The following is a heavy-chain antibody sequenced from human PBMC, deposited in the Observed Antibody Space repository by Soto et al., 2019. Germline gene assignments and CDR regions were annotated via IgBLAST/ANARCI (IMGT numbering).Heavy chain of an antibody. CDR2: IWYDGSNK. D-gene: IGHD2-2*02. Sequence: GGSLRLSCAASGFTFSSYGMHWVRQAPGKGLEWVAVIWYDGSNKYYADSVKGRFTISRDNSKNTLYLQMNSLRAEDTAVYYCARGRCSSTSCYTNGGPFDYWGQGALVTVSS. V-gene: IGHV3-33*01. CDR1: GFTFSSYG. CDR3: ARGRCSSTSCYTNGGPFDY. J-gene: IGHJ4*02.